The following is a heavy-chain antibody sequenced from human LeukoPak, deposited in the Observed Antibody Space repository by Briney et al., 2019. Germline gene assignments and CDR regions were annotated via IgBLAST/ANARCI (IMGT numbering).Heavy chain of an antibody. D-gene: IGHD2-15*01. CDR2: IIPIFGTA. J-gene: IGHJ4*02. V-gene: IGHV1-69*05. Sequence: SVKVSCKASGGTFSSYAISWVRQAPGQGLEWMGGIIPIFGTANYAQKFQGRVTITTDESTSTAYMELSSLRSEDTAVYYCGSPGRCSGGSCYPYYFDYWGQGTLVTVSS. CDR1: GGTFSSYA. CDR3: GSPGRCSGGSCYPYYFDY.